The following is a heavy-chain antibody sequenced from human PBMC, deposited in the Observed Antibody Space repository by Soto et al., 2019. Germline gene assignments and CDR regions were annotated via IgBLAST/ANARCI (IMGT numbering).Heavy chain of an antibody. CDR3: ARDQRYNWFDP. CDR2: IYYSGST. J-gene: IGHJ5*02. CDR1: GGSISSYY. D-gene: IGHD6-25*01. V-gene: IGHV4-59*01. Sequence: PSETLSLTCTVSGGSISSYYWSWIRQPPGKGLEWIGYIYYSGSTNYNPSLKSRVTISVDTSKNQFSLKLSPVTAADTAVYYCARDQRYNWFDPWGQGTLVTVSS.